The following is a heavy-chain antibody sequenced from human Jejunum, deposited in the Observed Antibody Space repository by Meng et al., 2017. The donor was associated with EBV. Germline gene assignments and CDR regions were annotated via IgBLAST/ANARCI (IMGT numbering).Heavy chain of an antibody. CDR1: GFPLSDHW. V-gene: IGHV3-74*01. Sequence: EVLLVEAGGGLIKRGGSLRRACAPSGFPLSDHWIPWVRQAPGEGLMWVSRINPDGRTINYGDSVKGRFTISRDNAKNTVYLQMNSLRAEDTAVYYCTRAGYYRFDYWGQGALVTVSS. CDR2: INPDGRTI. D-gene: IGHD1-26*01. J-gene: IGHJ4*02. CDR3: TRAGYYRFDY.